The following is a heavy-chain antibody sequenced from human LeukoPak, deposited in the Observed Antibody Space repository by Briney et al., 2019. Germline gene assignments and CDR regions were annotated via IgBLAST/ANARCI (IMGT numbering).Heavy chain of an antibody. CDR1: GGSISSYY. CDR2: IYYSGGT. D-gene: IGHD3-22*01. J-gene: IGHJ3*02. Sequence: SETLSLTCTVSGGSISSYYWSWIRQPPGKGLEWIGYIYYSGGTNYNPSLKSRVTISVDTSKNQFSLKLSSVTAADTAVYYCARVGYYYDSSGYHDAFDIWGQGTMVTVSS. V-gene: IGHV4-59*01. CDR3: ARVGYYYDSSGYHDAFDI.